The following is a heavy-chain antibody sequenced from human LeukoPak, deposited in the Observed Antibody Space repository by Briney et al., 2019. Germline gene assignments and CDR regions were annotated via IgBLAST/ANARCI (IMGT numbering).Heavy chain of an antibody. D-gene: IGHD1-26*01. CDR2: INPNSGDT. CDR3: ARLVGANHWYFDL. Sequence: ASVKVSCKASRGTFSSYAISWVRQAPGQGLEWMGWINPNSGDTNYAQKFQGRVTMTRDTSISTAYMELSRLRSDDTAVYYCARLVGANHWYFDLWGRGTLVTVSS. CDR1: RGTFSSYA. V-gene: IGHV1-2*02. J-gene: IGHJ2*01.